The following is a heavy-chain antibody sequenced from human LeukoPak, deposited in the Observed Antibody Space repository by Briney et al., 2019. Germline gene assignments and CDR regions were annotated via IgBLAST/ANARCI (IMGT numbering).Heavy chain of an antibody. V-gene: IGHV4-59*08. Sequence: PSETLSLTCTVSGGSISSYYWSWLRQPPGKGLEWIGYIYYSGSTNYNPSLKSRVTISVDTSKNEFSLKVNSVTAADTAVYFCARQADFGGVIVSSWFDPWGEGAQVTVSS. D-gene: IGHD3-16*02. CDR2: IYYSGST. J-gene: IGHJ5*02. CDR1: GGSISSYY. CDR3: ARQADFGGVIVSSWFDP.